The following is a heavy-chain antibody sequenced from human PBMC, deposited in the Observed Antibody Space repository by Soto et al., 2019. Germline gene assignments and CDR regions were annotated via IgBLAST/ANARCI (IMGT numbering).Heavy chain of an antibody. CDR1: GYTFTNND. Sequence: ASVKVSCKASGYTFTNNDVSCVLQSTGQGLDWMGWMNPGSGDTGYAQKFQGRVTMTRDISIATAYMELNSLTSEDTAIYYCARMESFGSLNWFDPWGQGTLVTVSS. D-gene: IGHD5-18*01. CDR3: ARMESFGSLNWFDP. CDR2: MNPGSGDT. V-gene: IGHV1-8*02. J-gene: IGHJ5*02.